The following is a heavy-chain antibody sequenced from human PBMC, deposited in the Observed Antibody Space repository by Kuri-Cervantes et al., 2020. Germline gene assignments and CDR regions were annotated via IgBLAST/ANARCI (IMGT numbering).Heavy chain of an antibody. CDR1: GGSISSYY. J-gene: IGHJ5*02. Sequence: EPLSLTCTVSGGSISSYYWSWVRQAPGKGLEWVSVIYSGGSTNYADSVKGRFTISRDNSKNTLYLQMNSLRAEDTAVYYCARGVVGLRNWFDPWGQGTLVTVSS. CDR3: ARGVVGLRNWFDP. D-gene: IGHD4-17*01. CDR2: IYSGGST. V-gene: IGHV3-66*02.